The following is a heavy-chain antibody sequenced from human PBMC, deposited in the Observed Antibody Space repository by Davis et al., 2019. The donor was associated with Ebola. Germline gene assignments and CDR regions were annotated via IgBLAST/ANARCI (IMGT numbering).Heavy chain of an antibody. J-gene: IGHJ4*02. D-gene: IGHD3-22*01. CDR3: AKDSSGYTFDY. CDR2: IIASGGTT. Sequence: PGGFLRLSCAASGFTFSTYVMSWARQAPGKGLEWVSTIIASGGTTYYADSVKGRFTISRDNSKNSLYLQMNSLRTEDTALYYCAKDSSGYTFDYWGQGTLVTVSS. CDR1: GFTFSTYV. V-gene: IGHV3-43*02.